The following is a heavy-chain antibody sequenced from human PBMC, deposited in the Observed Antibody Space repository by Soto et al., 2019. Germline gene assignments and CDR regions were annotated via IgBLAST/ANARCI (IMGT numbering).Heavy chain of an antibody. V-gene: IGHV4-59*08. D-gene: IGHD1-7*01. Sequence: SETLSLTCTVSGGSISSYYWSWIRQPPGKGLEWIGYIYYSGSTNYNPSLKSRVTISVDTSKNQYSLKLSSVTAAATAVYYCSRQLYNWNYGRWFDPWGQGTLVTVSS. CDR1: GGSISSYY. CDR3: SRQLYNWNYGRWFDP. J-gene: IGHJ5*02. CDR2: IYYSGST.